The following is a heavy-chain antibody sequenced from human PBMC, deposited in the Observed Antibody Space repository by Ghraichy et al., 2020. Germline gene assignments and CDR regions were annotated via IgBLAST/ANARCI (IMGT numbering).Heavy chain of an antibody. V-gene: IGHV4-4*07. CDR2: IYTSGST. CDR1: GGSISSYY. J-gene: IGHJ6*02. CDR3: ARDAPDGFLEWLPSQYYYYYGMDV. D-gene: IGHD3-3*01. Sequence: SETLSLTCTVSGGSISSYYWSWIRQPAGKGLEWIGRIYTSGSTNYNPSLKSRVTMSVDTSKNQFSLKLSSVTAADTAVYYCARDAPDGFLEWLPSQYYYYYGMDVWGQGTTVTVSS.